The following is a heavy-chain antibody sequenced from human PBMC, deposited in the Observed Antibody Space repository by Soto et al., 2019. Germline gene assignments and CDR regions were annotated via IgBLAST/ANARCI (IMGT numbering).Heavy chain of an antibody. D-gene: IGHD5-12*01. Sequence: ASVKVSCKASGYTFTSYAMHWVRQAPGQRLEWMGWINAGNGNTKYSQKFQGRVTITRDTSASTAYMELSSLRSEDTAVYYCARGFGIVATISGGNYYYYYYMDVWGKGTTVTVSS. CDR1: GYTFTSYA. J-gene: IGHJ6*03. V-gene: IGHV1-3*01. CDR2: INAGNGNT. CDR3: ARGFGIVATISGGNYYYYYYMDV.